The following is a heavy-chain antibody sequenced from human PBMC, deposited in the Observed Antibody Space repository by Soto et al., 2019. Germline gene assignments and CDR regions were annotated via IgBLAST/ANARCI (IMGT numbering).Heavy chain of an antibody. V-gene: IGHV1-69*13. CDR3: ARDKVDRGFWSGPTPYYYYGMDV. CDR2: IIPIFGTA. D-gene: IGHD3-3*01. Sequence: SVKVSCKASGGTFSSYAISWVRQAPGQGLEWMGGIIPIFGTANYAQKFQGRVTITADESTSTAYMELSSLRSEDTAVYYCARDKVDRGFWSGPTPYYYYGMDVWGQGTTVTV. J-gene: IGHJ6*02. CDR1: GGTFSSYA.